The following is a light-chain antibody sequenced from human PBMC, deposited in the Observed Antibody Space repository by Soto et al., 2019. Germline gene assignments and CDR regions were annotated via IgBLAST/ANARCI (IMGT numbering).Light chain of an antibody. J-gene: IGKJ1*01. Sequence: IQMTQSPSSLSASVGDRVTITCRASQSITNLLNWYQHKPGQAPKLLIYGTSSLLTGVPSRFSGSGSGTDFTLTISGLQLEDFATYYCQQTYSSLWTFGQGTTVENK. V-gene: IGKV1-39*01. CDR3: QQTYSSLWT. CDR1: QSITNL. CDR2: GTS.